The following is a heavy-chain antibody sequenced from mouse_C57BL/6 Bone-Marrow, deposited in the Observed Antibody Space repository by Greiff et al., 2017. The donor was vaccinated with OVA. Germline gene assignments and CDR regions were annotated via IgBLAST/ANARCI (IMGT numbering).Heavy chain of an antibody. CDR1: GYTFTSYW. CDR3: AFITTVVADY. Sequence: QVQLQQPGAELVKPGASVKLSCKASGYTFTSYWLHWVKQRPGQGLEWIGMIHPNSGSTNYNEKFKSKATLTVDKSSSTAYMQLCSLTSEDSAVYYCAFITTVVADYWGQGTTLTVSS. V-gene: IGHV1-64*01. J-gene: IGHJ2*01. CDR2: IHPNSGST. D-gene: IGHD1-1*01.